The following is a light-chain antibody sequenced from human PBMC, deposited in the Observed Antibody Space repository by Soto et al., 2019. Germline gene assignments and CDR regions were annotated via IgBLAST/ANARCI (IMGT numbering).Light chain of an antibody. J-gene: IGKJ2*01. CDR2: AAS. Sequence: DIQMTQSQSALSASVGDRVTITCRSSQTISTNLNWYQQKPGKAPKLLIYAASTLQSGVPSRFSGSRSGTDFTLTISSLQPEDFATYYCQQSLGIPYTFGQGTRLEIK. V-gene: IGKV1-39*01. CDR1: QTISTN. CDR3: QQSLGIPYT.